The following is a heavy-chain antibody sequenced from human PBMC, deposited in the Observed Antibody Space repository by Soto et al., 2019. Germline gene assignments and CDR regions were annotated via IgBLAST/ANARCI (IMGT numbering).Heavy chain of an antibody. CDR3: ASPTPVANTWLNY. CDR1: GFTFSTYG. D-gene: IGHD5-12*01. J-gene: IGHJ4*02. V-gene: IGHV3-30*03. Sequence: GGSLRLSCTASGFTFSTYGMHWVRQAPGKGLEWLAVISYDGSNKYYADSVMGRFAISRDNSENTLYLQLNSLRAEDTAVYFCASPTPVANTWLNYWGQGTLVTVS. CDR2: ISYDGSNK.